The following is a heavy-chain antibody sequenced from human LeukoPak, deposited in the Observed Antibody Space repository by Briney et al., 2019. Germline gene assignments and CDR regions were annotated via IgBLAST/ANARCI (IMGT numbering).Heavy chain of an antibody. J-gene: IGHJ4*02. CDR3: AKDWPSRYYDSSGPFDY. CDR2: ISYDGSNK. CDR1: GFTFSSYG. D-gene: IGHD3-22*01. V-gene: IGHV3-30*18. Sequence: HPGGSLRLSCAASGFTFSSYGMHWVRQAPGKGLEWVAVISYDGSNKYYADSVKGRFTISRDNSKNTLYLQMNSLRAEDTAVYYCAKDWPSRYYDSSGPFDYWGQGTLVTVSS.